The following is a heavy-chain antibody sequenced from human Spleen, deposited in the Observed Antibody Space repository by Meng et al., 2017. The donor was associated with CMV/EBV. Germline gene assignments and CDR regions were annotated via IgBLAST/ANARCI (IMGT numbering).Heavy chain of an antibody. J-gene: IGHJ4*02. D-gene: IGHD3-3*01. Sequence: GESLKISCAASGFTFRSYWMSWVRQAPGKGLEWVANIKQDGSEKYYVDSVKGRFTISRDNAKNSLYLQMNSLRAEDAAVYYCAREYPHLRGPDYWGQGTLVTVSS. CDR1: GFTFRSYW. CDR2: IKQDGSEK. V-gene: IGHV3-7*01. CDR3: AREYPHLRGPDY.